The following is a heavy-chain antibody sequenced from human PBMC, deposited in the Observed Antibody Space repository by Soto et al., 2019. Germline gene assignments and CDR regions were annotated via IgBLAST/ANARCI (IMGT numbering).Heavy chain of an antibody. CDR2: ISSSGSTI. V-gene: IGHV3-48*03. J-gene: IGHJ3*02. D-gene: IGHD4-17*01. Sequence: EVQLVESGGGLVQPGGSLRLSCAASGFTFSSYEMNWVRQAPGKGLEWVSYISSSGSTIYYADSVKGRFTISRDNAKNSLYLQMNSLRAEDTAVYYCVRTKMGETDYGDYVRTNDAFDIWGQGTMVTVSS. CDR3: VRTKMGETDYGDYVRTNDAFDI. CDR1: GFTFSSYE.